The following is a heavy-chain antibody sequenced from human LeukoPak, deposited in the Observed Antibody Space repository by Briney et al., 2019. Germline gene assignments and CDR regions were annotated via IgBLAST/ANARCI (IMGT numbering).Heavy chain of an antibody. CDR1: GGSISSGGYY. V-gene: IGHV4-30-2*01. CDR2: TYHSGST. J-gene: IGHJ4*02. Sequence: PSQTLSLTCTVSGGSISSGGYYWSWIRQPPGKGLEWIEYTYHSGSTYYNPSLKSRVTISADTSKNHFSLKLNSVTTADTAVYYCTRGAGWLIDYWGQGILVTVST. CDR3: TRGAGWLIDY. D-gene: IGHD3-16*01.